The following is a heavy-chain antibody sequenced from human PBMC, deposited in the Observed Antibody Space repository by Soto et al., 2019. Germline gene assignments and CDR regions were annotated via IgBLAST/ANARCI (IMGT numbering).Heavy chain of an antibody. D-gene: IGHD6-6*01. V-gene: IGHV3-23*01. Sequence: EVQLLESGGGLVQPGGSLRLSCAAAGFTFSSYAMSWVRQAPGKGLEWVSAISGSGGSTYYADSVKGRFTISRDNSKNTLYLQMNSLRAEDTAVYYCAKDVYSSSSPLHFDYWGQGTLVTVSS. CDR3: AKDVYSSSSPLHFDY. CDR2: ISGSGGST. J-gene: IGHJ4*02. CDR1: GFTFSSYA.